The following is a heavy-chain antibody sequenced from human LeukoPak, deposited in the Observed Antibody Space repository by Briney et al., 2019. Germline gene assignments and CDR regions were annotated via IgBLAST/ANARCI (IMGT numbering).Heavy chain of an antibody. CDR2: MNPNSDNT. D-gene: IGHD3-10*01. CDR1: GYTFTSYD. V-gene: IGHV1-8*01. J-gene: IGHJ5*02. Sequence: GASVKVSCKASGYTFTSYDINWVRQATGQGLGWMGWMNPNSDNTGYAQKFQGRVTMTRNTSISTAYMELSSLRSEDTAVYYCARVLGSGRRNLNWFDPWGQGTLVTVSS. CDR3: ARVLGSGRRNLNWFDP.